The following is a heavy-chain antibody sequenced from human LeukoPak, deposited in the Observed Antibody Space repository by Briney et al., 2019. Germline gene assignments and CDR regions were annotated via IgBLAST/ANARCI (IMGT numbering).Heavy chain of an antibody. CDR2: LYYSGGGST. CDR3: ARRGGHGGSFDY. V-gene: IGHV4-59*08. J-gene: IGHJ4*02. CDR1: GGSISGYY. Sequence: SETLSLTCTVSGGSISGYYWSWIRQPPGKGLEWIGYLYYSGGGSTNYNPSLKSRVSISVDTSKNHFSLKLSSVTAADTAVYYCARRGGHGGSFDYWGQGTLVTVSS. D-gene: IGHD4-23*01.